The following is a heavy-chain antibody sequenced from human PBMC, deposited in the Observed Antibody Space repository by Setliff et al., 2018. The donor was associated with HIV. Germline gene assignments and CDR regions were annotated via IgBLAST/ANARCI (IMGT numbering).Heavy chain of an antibody. CDR1: GYTFTSYG. J-gene: IGHJ5*02. CDR3: ARGHSSSWTGWFDP. V-gene: IGHV1-18*01. D-gene: IGHD6-13*01. CDR2: ISGYNGNT. Sequence: VKVSCKASGYTFTSYGISWVRQAPGQGLEWMGWISGYNGNTEYAQKFQGRVTMTTDTSTTIAYMELRSLRSDDTAVYYCARGHSSSWTGWFDPWGQGTLVTVSS.